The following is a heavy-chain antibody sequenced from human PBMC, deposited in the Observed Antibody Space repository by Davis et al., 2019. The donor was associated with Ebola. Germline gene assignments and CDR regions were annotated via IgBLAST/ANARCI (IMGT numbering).Heavy chain of an antibody. CDR1: GYTFTTYD. Sequence: ASVKVSCKASGYTFTTYDINWVRQATGQGLEWMGWMNPNSGNTGYAQKFQGRITMTRNISISTAYMELNSLTSEDTAVYYCARRVGARLGFDYWGQGTLVTVSS. D-gene: IGHD1-26*01. J-gene: IGHJ4*02. CDR2: MNPNSGNT. V-gene: IGHV1-8*01. CDR3: ARRVGARLGFDY.